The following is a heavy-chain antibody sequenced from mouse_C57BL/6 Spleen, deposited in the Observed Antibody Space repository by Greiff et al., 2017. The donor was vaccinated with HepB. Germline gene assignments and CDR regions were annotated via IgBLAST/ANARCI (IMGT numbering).Heavy chain of an antibody. CDR2: ISSGGSYT. CDR1: GFTFSSYG. CDR3: ARHGFITAVVDAWFAY. V-gene: IGHV5-6*02. D-gene: IGHD1-1*01. Sequence: DVKLVESGGDLVKPGGSLKLSCAASGFTFSSYGMSWVRQTPDKRLEWVATISSGGSYTYYPDSVKGRFTISRDNAKNTLYLQMSSLKSEDTAMYYCARHGFITAVVDAWFAYWGQGTLVTVSA. J-gene: IGHJ3*01.